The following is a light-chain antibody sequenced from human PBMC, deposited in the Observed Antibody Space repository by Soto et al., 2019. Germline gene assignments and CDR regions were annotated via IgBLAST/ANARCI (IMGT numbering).Light chain of an antibody. CDR3: QQRHMWPIT. CDR2: GAS. CDR1: QTVSITY. Sequence: VLTQSPVTLYLSPGESATLSCRASQTVSITYLTWYQQKPGQAPRLLIYGASSRATGIPDRFSGSGSGTDFTLTISSLEPEDSAVYYCQQRHMWPITFGQGTRLEIK. J-gene: IGKJ5*01. V-gene: IGKV3D-20*02.